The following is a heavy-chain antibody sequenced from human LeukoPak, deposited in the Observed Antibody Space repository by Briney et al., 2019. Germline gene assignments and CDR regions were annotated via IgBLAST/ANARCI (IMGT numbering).Heavy chain of an antibody. V-gene: IGHV3-48*01. CDR2: ISSSSTI. D-gene: IGHD6-13*01. CDR1: GFTFGTYN. CDR3: ARDGYAGTSGDY. Sequence: GGSPRLSCAASGFTFGTYNMTWVRQAPGKGLEWVSYISSSSTIYYADSVKGRFTISRDNAKNSLYLQMNSLRAEDTAVYYCARDGYAGTSGDYWGQGTLVTVSS. J-gene: IGHJ4*02.